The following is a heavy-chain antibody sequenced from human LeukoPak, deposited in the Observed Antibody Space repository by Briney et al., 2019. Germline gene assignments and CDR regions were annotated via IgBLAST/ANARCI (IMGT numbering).Heavy chain of an antibody. V-gene: IGHV4-39*07. Sequence: PSETLSLTCTVSGGSISSSSYYWGWIRQPPGKGLEWIGSIYYSGSTYYNPSLKSRVTISVDTSKNQFSLKLSSVTAADTAVYYCAVRYCSGGSCCSDDAFDIWGQGTMVTVSS. D-gene: IGHD2-15*01. CDR2: IYYSGST. CDR3: AVRYCSGGSCCSDDAFDI. CDR1: GGSISSSSYY. J-gene: IGHJ3*02.